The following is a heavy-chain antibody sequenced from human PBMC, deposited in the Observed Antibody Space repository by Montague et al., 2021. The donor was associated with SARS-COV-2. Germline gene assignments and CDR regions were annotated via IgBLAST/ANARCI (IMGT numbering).Heavy chain of an antibody. Sequence: SETLSLTCGVYGVSFSDDFWTWIRQSPEKGLEWIGEISLSGRTNYNPSPNNRVTISLDTSRKQFSLNLNSVTAADTAIYYCARDFERGGNFDYWGQGILVTVSS. J-gene: IGHJ4*02. CDR3: ARDFERGGNFDY. CDR1: GVSFSDDF. CDR2: ISLSGRT. V-gene: IGHV4-34*01. D-gene: IGHD3-16*01.